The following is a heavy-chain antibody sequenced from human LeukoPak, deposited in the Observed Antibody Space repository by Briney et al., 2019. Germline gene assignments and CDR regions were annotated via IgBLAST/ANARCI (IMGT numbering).Heavy chain of an antibody. D-gene: IGHD7-27*01. CDR1: GFTFSSYE. Sequence: GGSLRLSCAPSGFTFSSYEMNWVRQAPGKGLGWVSYISGSGSTIYYADSVKGRFTISRDNAKNSLYLQMNSLRAEDMAVYYCARGPGSGLGMTRYFDYWGQGTLVTVSS. CDR2: ISGSGSTI. J-gene: IGHJ4*02. V-gene: IGHV3-48*03. CDR3: ARGPGSGLGMTRYFDY.